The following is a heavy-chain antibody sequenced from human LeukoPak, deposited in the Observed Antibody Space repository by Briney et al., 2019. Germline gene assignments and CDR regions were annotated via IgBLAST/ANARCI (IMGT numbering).Heavy chain of an antibody. CDR2: MNPNSGNT. CDR3: ARGPVEAVFGVSTED. J-gene: IGHJ6*02. V-gene: IGHV1-8*01. D-gene: IGHD3-10*02. Sequence: GASVKVSCKASGYTFTSYDINWVRQATGQGLEWMGWMNPNSGNTGYAQKFQGRVSMTRDTSISTAYMELSGLRSEDTAVYYCARGPVEAVFGVSTEDWGQGTTVTVSS. CDR1: GYTFTSYD.